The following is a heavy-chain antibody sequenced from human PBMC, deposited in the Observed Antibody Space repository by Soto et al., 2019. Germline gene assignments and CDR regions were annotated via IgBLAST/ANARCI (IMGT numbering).Heavy chain of an antibody. CDR3: ASQHYYDSSGYYVVY. Sequence: SETLCLTCSVSGGSIGGGDGYWSWIRQPPGKGLEWIGYIYYSGSTYYNPSLKSRVTISVDTSKNQFSLKLSSVTAADTAVYYCASQHYYDSSGYYVVYWGQGTLVTVSS. CDR2: IYYSGST. J-gene: IGHJ4*02. CDR1: GGSIGGGDGY. V-gene: IGHV4-30-4*01. D-gene: IGHD3-22*01.